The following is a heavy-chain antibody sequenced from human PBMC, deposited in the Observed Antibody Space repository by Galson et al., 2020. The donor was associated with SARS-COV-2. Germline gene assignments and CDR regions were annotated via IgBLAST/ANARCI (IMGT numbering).Heavy chain of an antibody. J-gene: IGHJ2*01. CDR3: ARPAYDSSGYYNWYFDL. Sequence: ASVKVSCKASGYTFTGYYMHWVRQAPGQGLEWMGWINPNSGGTNYAQKFHGRVTMTRDTSISTAYMELSRLRSDDTAVYYCARPAYDSSGYYNWYFDLWGRGTLVTVSS. CDR2: INPNSGGT. V-gene: IGHV1-2*02. D-gene: IGHD3-22*01. CDR1: GYTFTGYY.